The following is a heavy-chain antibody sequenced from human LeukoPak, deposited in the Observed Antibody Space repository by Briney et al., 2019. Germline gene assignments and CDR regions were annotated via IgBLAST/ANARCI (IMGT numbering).Heavy chain of an antibody. CDR1: GGSISSYY. Sequence: KTSETLSLACTVSGGSISSYYWSWIRQPPGKGLEWIGYIYYSGSTNYNPSLKSRVTISVDTSKNQFSLKLSSVTAADTAVYYCARDNYDFWSGYLGGADYYYGMDVWGQGTTVTVSS. CDR3: ARDNYDFWSGYLGGADYYYGMDV. V-gene: IGHV4-59*01. CDR2: IYYSGST. J-gene: IGHJ6*02. D-gene: IGHD3-3*01.